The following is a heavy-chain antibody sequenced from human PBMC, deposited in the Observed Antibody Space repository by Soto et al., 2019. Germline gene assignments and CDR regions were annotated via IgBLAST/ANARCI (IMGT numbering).Heavy chain of an antibody. CDR3: ARGKQWLLPEKAFDI. CDR2: IYHSGST. D-gene: IGHD6-19*01. CDR1: SGSISSSNW. V-gene: IGHV4-4*02. Sequence: QVQLQESGPGLVKPSGTLSLTCAVSSGSISSSNWWSWVRQPPGKGLGWIGEIYHSGSTSYNPSLKSRVTISVDKSTNQFSLKLSSVTAADTAVNYCARGKQWLLPEKAFDIWGQGTMVTVSS. J-gene: IGHJ3*02.